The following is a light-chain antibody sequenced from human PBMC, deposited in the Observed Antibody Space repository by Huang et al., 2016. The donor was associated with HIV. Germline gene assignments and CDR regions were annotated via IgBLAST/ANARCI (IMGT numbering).Light chain of an antibody. J-gene: IGKJ4*01. CDR3: QQFSSYPLT. V-gene: IGKV1-9*01. Sequence: IQLTQSPSSRSIYVGDKVTITCRASQGIPNYVAWYQQRPGKAPKLLIYAASTLQNGVPSRCSGRGSGADFALSIANVQPEDSATYYCQQFSSYPLTFGGGTKVEIK. CDR2: AAS. CDR1: QGIPNY.